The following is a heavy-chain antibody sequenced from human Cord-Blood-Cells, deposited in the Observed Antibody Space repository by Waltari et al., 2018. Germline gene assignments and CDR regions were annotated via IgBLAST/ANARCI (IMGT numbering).Heavy chain of an antibody. CDR1: GSTLTDLS. Sequence: QVQLVQSGAEVKKPGASVKVSCKVSGSTLTDLSMHWWRQAPGTGLAWMGGFDPEDGETIYAQKFQGRVTMTEDTSTDTAYMELSSLRSEDTAVYYCATDPRTMTTVVSFDYWGQGTLVTVSS. CDR2: FDPEDGET. V-gene: IGHV1-24*01. CDR3: ATDPRTMTTVVSFDY. D-gene: IGHD4-17*01. J-gene: IGHJ4*02.